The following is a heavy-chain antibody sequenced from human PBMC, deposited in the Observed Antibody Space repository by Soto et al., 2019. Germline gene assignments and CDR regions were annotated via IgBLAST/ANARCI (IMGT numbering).Heavy chain of an antibody. V-gene: IGHV3-48*04. D-gene: IGHD3-9*01. CDR3: ARDKDWAFDY. CDR1: GFTFSSYS. Sequence: GSLRLSCVASGFTFSSYSMVWVRQAPGKGLEWVSYIFVSSTTIYYADSVKGRFTVSRDNAQNSLFLLMNSLTAEDTAVYYCARDKDWAFDYWGQGTLVTVPQ. CDR2: IFVSSTTI. J-gene: IGHJ4*02.